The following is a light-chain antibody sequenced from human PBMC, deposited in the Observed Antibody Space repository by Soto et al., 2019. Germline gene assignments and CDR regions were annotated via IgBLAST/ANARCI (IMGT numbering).Light chain of an antibody. CDR1: SSNIGAGYD. V-gene: IGLV1-40*01. Sequence: QSVLTQPPSVSGAPGQRVTISCTGSSSNIGAGYDVHWYQQLPGTAPKLLIYVNSNRPSGVPDRFSGSKSGTSAPLAITGLQAQDEADYYCQSYDSSLSVVFGGGTKLTVL. CDR2: VNS. CDR3: QSYDSSLSVV. J-gene: IGLJ2*01.